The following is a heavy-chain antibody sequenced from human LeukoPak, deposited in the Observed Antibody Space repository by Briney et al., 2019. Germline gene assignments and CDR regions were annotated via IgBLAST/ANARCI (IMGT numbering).Heavy chain of an antibody. CDR1: GFSFGSYA. CDR2: ISGSGGST. Sequence: GGSLRLSCAASGFSFGSYALSWVRQAPGKGLEWVSAISGSGGSTYYADSVKGRFTISRDNSKNTLYLQMNSLRAEDTAVYYCALSSRRYFDWLLRELDYWGQGTLATVSS. J-gene: IGHJ4*02. D-gene: IGHD3-9*01. V-gene: IGHV3-23*01. CDR3: ALSSRRYFDWLLRELDY.